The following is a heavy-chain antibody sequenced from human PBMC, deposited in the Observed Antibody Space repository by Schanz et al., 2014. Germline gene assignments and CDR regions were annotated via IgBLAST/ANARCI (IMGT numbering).Heavy chain of an antibody. CDR1: GFAFSSYG. CDR3: ATASSPVREAGAGSSFHL. Sequence: EVQLLESGGGLVQPGGSLRLSCLASGFAFSSYGMNWLRQAPGKGLEWVSFVHPGGSTYYPDSVKGRFTISRDSSKNTLYLQMNSLRPEDTAVYYCATASSPVREAGAGSSFHLWGQGTLVTVSP. V-gene: IGHV3-23*03. D-gene: IGHD6-13*01. J-gene: IGHJ5*02. CDR2: FVHPGGST.